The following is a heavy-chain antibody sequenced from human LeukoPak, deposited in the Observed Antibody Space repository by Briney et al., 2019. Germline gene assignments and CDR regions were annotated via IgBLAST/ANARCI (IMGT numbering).Heavy chain of an antibody. CDR3: ARQGYGDFAGMDV. Sequence: GESLKISCKGSGYNFANYWIGWVRQMPGKGLEWLGIIFPRDSDTRYSPSFQGQVTISADKSISTAYLQWSSLKASDTAMYYCARQGYGDFAGMDVWGQGATVTVSS. V-gene: IGHV5-51*01. J-gene: IGHJ6*02. D-gene: IGHD4-17*01. CDR2: IFPRDSDT. CDR1: GYNFANYW.